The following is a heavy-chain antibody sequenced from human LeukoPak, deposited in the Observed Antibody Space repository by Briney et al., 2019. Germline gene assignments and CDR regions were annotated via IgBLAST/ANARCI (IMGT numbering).Heavy chain of an antibody. V-gene: IGHV3-72*01. CDR3: ARDTATALDY. CDR1: GFTFTDQY. J-gene: IGHJ4*02. CDR2: ITNTPNNYAS. D-gene: IGHD6-13*01. Sequence: PGGSLRLSCAASGFTFTDQYMDWVRQAPGKGLEWVARITNTPNNYASQYAASVRGRFTISRDDSKSSLFLQMNSLKTEDTAIYYCARDTATALDYWGQGTLVTVSS.